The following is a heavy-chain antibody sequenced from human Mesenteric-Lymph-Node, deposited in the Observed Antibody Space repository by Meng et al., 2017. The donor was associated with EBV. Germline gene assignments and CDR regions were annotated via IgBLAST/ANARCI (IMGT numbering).Heavy chain of an antibody. D-gene: IGHD1-26*01. CDR2: IYWDDDK. Sequence: QATLKVSGPPVVKPTQTLTLPCTFSGFSLSTNGVAVGWIRQPPGKGLEWLALIYWDDDKRYSPSLKSRLTITKDTSKNQVVLSMPNMDPVDTGTYFCAHSDVGIIPFDSWGQGTLVTVSS. CDR3: AHSDVGIIPFDS. J-gene: IGHJ4*02. V-gene: IGHV2-5*02. CDR1: GFSLSTNGVA.